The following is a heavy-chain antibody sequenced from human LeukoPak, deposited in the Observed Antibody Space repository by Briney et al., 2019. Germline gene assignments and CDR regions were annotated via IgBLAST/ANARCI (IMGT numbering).Heavy chain of an antibody. V-gene: IGHV4-39*07. CDR2: IYYSGST. CDR1: GGSISSSSYY. J-gene: IGHJ4*02. D-gene: IGHD3-22*01. Sequence: SETLSLTCTVSGGSISSSSYYWGWIRQPPGKGLEWIGSIYYSGSTYYNPSPKSRVTISVDTSKNQFSLKLSSVTAADTAVYYCAREYYYDSSGGNFEDYWGQGTLVTVSS. CDR3: AREYYYDSSGGNFEDY.